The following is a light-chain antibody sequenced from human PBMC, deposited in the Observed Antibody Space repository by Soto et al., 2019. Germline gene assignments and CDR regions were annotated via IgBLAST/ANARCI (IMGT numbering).Light chain of an antibody. Sequence: DIVMTQSPATLSVSPGGRATLSCRASQSVGSTLAWYQQKPGQPPRLLIYDASTRATGIPARFSGSGSGTEFTLTISSLQSEDFAVYYCQQYNTWPRTFGQGTKVDIK. V-gene: IGKV3-15*01. J-gene: IGKJ1*01. CDR3: QQYNTWPRT. CDR1: QSVGST. CDR2: DAS.